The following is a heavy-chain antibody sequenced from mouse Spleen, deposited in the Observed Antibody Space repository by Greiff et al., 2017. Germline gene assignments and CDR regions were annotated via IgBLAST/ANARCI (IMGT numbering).Heavy chain of an antibody. J-gene: IGHJ4*01. CDR1: GYTFTSYG. CDR2: IYPRSGNT. Sequence: VQLQQSGAELARPGASVKLSCKASGYTFTSYGISWVKQRTGQGLEWIGEIYPRSGNTYYNEKFKGKATLTADKSSSTAYMELRSLTSEDSAVYFCARGEYYDGSYVGYAMDYWGQGTSVTVSS. V-gene: IGHV1-81*01. D-gene: IGHD1-1*01. CDR3: ARGEYYDGSYVGYAMDY.